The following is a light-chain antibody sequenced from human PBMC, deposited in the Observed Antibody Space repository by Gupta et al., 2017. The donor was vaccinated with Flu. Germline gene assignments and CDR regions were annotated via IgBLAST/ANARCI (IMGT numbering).Light chain of an antibody. J-gene: IGLJ1*01. V-gene: IGLV1-47*01. CDR1: GGNS. CDR2: LNN. Sequence: GGNSVHWCQQRPGTTPKLLIYLNNRRPAGVPDRFSGSKSGTSASLAISGLRAEDEADYYCTTWDDSRSDYVFGPGTTVTVL. CDR3: TTWDDSRSDYV.